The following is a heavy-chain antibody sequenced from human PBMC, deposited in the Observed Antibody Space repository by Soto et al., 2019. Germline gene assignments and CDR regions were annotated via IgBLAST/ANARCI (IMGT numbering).Heavy chain of an antibody. CDR2: ISGSAVTT. D-gene: IGHD3-22*01. V-gene: IGHV3-23*01. CDR1: GFTFSNYA. Sequence: GWSLRLSCAASGFTFSNYALSWVRQAPGKGLEWVSTISGSAVTTFYADSVKGRFTISRDNSKNTLYLQINSLRVEDTAVYYCARNYYDRSGHHQYYFDNWGQGTLVTASS. J-gene: IGHJ4*02. CDR3: ARNYYDRSGHHQYYFDN.